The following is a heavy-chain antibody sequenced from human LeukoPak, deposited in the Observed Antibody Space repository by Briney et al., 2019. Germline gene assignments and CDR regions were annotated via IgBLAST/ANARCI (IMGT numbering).Heavy chain of an antibody. D-gene: IGHD5-18*01. Sequence: GESLKISCKCSGDSFTSYWIGWVRQMPGKGLEWMGIIYPGDSDTRYSPSFQGQVTISADKSISTAYLQWSSLKASDTAMYYCARLAGGNTAIATDGYFDYWGPGTLVSVSS. CDR1: GDSFTSYW. J-gene: IGHJ4*02. V-gene: IGHV5-51*01. CDR3: ARLAGGNTAIATDGYFDY. CDR2: IYPGDSDT.